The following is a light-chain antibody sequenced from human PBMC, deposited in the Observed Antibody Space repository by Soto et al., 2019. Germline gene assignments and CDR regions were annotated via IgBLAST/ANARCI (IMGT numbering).Light chain of an antibody. CDR1: QDISIY. CDR2: AAS. Sequence: DIQMTQSPSSLSASVGDRVTITCRASQDISIYLAWFQQKPGKVPKLLIYAASTLQSGVPSRFRGSKSGTDFTLTISSLQPEDVATYYCRRYNGAPDTFGGGTKVEIE. J-gene: IGKJ4*01. CDR3: RRYNGAPDT. V-gene: IGKV1-27*01.